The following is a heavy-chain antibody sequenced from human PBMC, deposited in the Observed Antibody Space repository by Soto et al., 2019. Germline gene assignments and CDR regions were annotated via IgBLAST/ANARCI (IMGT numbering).Heavy chain of an antibody. J-gene: IGHJ4*02. CDR1: GGSVTGFY. V-gene: IGHV4-59*08. CDR3: ARHLVVVRGGSSFDY. Sequence: QVQLQESGPGLVKPSETLSLTCTVSGGSVTGFYWSWIRQPPGKGLEWIGYIYYSGYTNYNPSLASRVTISLDTSTNHFSLRLSSVTAADTAMYYSARHLVVVRGGSSFDYWGQGALVTVSS. D-gene: IGHD2-15*01. CDR2: IYYSGYT.